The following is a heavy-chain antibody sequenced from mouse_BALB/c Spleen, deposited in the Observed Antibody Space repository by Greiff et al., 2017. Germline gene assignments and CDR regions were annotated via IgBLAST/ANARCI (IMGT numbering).Heavy chain of an antibody. CDR1: GFTFSNYW. J-gene: IGHJ4*01. D-gene: IGHD2-2*01. V-gene: IGHV6-6*02. Sequence: EVKVEESGGGLVQPGGSMKLSCVASGFTFSNYWMNWVRQSPEKGLEWVAEIRLKSNNYATHYAESVKGRFTISRDDSKSSVYLQMNNLRAEDTGIYYCTRGGYDGPMDYWGQGTSVTVSS. CDR3: TRGGYDGPMDY. CDR2: IRLKSNNYAT.